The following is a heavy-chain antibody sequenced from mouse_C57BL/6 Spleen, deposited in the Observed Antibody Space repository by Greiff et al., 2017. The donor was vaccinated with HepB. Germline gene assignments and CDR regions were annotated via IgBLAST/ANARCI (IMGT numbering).Heavy chain of an antibody. CDR3: AREGYYGSSYGFAY. CDR2: IYPGSGNT. J-gene: IGHJ3*01. D-gene: IGHD1-1*01. V-gene: IGHV1-76*01. CDR1: GYTFTDYY. Sequence: VKLVESGAELVRPGASVKLSCKASGYTFTDYYINWVKQRPGQGLEWIARIYPGSGNTYYNEKFKGKATLTAEKSSSTAYMQLSSLTSEDSAVYFCAREGYYGSSYGFAYWGQGTLVTVSA.